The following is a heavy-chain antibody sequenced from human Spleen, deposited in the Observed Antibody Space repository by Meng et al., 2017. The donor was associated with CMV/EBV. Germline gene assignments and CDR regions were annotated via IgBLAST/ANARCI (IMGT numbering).Heavy chain of an antibody. CDR1: GGSISTYY. CDR2: IFYSGTT. Sequence: SETLSLTCTVSGGSISTYYWSWIRQPPGKELEWIGYIFYSGTTNYNPSLKGRVTISVDTSNNQFSLKLTSVTTADTATYYCARDRICGNTSCLDAFDLWGQGTMVTVSS. J-gene: IGHJ3*01. V-gene: IGHV4-59*01. D-gene: IGHD2-2*01. CDR3: ARDRICGNTSCLDAFDL.